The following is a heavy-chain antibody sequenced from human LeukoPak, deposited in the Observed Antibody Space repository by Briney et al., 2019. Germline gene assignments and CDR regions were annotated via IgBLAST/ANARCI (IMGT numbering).Heavy chain of an antibody. CDR1: GGSFSGYY. CDR2: INHSGST. J-gene: IGHJ5*02. Sequence: PSETLSLTCAVYGGSFSGYYWSWIRQPPGKGLEWIGEINHSGSTNYNPSLKSRVTISVDTSKNQFSLKLSSVTAADTAVYYCARQGSRSTWFDPWGQGTLVTVSS. CDR3: ARQGSRSTWFDP. V-gene: IGHV4-34*01. D-gene: IGHD5/OR15-5a*01.